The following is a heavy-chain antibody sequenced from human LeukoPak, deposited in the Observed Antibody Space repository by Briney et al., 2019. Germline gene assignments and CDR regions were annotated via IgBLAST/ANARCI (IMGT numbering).Heavy chain of an antibody. D-gene: IGHD4-17*01. J-gene: IGHJ5*02. CDR2: IRSRSNSFAT. CDR3: TSLTTKTP. V-gene: IGHV3-73*01. Sequence: GGSLRLSCAASGFIFSGSAMHWVRQAPGKGLEWVGFIRSRSNSFATAYGAPVRGRFIVSRDDSRNTAYLQMNSLKTEDTAVYYCTSLTTKTPWGQGTLVTISS. CDR1: GFIFSGSA.